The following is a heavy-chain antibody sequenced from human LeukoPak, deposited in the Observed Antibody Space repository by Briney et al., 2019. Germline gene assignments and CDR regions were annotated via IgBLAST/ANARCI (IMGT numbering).Heavy chain of an antibody. D-gene: IGHD3-10*02. Sequence: PGGSLRLSCAASGFTFSSYEMNWVRQAPGKGLEWVSYISSSGSTIYYADSVQGRFTISRDNAQSSLYLQMSSLRAEDTAVYYCARNVYNFDYWGQGTLVTVSS. V-gene: IGHV3-48*03. J-gene: IGHJ4*02. CDR3: ARNVYNFDY. CDR2: ISSSGSTI. CDR1: GFTFSSYE.